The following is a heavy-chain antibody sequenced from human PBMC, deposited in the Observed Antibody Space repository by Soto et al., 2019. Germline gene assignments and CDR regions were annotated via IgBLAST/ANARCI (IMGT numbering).Heavy chain of an antibody. V-gene: IGHV3-21*06. Sequence: GGSLRLSCAASGFPFSRYSMNWVRQAPGKGLEWVSSISITTNYIYYGDSMKGRFTISRDNAKNSLYLEMNSLRAEDTAVYYCARESEDFNSNLDYWGQGTLFTF. J-gene: IGHJ4*02. CDR2: ISITTNYI. CDR3: ARESEDFNSNLDY. CDR1: GFPFSRYS. D-gene: IGHD1-1*01.